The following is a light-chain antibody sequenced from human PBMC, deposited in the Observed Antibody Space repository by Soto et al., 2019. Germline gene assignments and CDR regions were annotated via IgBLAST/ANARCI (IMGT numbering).Light chain of an antibody. V-gene: IGKV1D-12*01. Sequence: DIQMTQPPSSVSASVGDRVTITCRSSQGISTWLAWYQQKPGKAPKLLIYGASSLQSGVPSRFSGSGSGTDFTLTISNLQPEDFATYYCQQDNSCPISFGQGTRLEIK. CDR1: QGISTW. CDR3: QQDNSCPIS. CDR2: GAS. J-gene: IGKJ5*01.